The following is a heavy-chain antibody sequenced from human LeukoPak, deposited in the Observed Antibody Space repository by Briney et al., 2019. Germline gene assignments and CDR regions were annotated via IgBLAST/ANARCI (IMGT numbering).Heavy chain of an antibody. V-gene: IGHV4-59*01. J-gene: IGHJ4*02. CDR2: IYYTGNT. D-gene: IGHD5-12*01. CDR3: ARSPGWLPDY. Sequence: PSETLSLTCTDSGGSISGFFWNWIRQPPGKGLEWIGYIYYTGNTNYNPSLKNRVTISVDTSKNQLSLKLTSVTAADTAAYYCARSPGWLPDYWGQGTLVTVSS. CDR1: GGSISGFF.